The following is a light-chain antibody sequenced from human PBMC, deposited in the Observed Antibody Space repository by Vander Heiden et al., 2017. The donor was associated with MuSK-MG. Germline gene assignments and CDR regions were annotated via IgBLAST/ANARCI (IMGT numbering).Light chain of an antibody. CDR3: CSFAGSSWV. V-gene: IGLV2-23*01. CDR1: SGAAGSYTF. Sequence: QSALTPPASVSGSPGQSLTLSSSGTSGAAGSYTFVSWSLQDPGKAPKLMIYEGSKRPSGASNRFSGSKSGNTAALTISGLQAEDEADYCCCSFAGSSWVFGGGTKLTVL. CDR2: EGS. J-gene: IGLJ3*02.